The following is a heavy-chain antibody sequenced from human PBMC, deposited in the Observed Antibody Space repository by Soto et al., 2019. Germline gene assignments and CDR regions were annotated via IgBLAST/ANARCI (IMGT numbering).Heavy chain of an antibody. CDR2: IIPILGIA. V-gene: IGHV1-69*02. CDR1: GGTFSSYT. Sequence: SVKVSCKASGGTFSSYTISWVRHAPGQGHERMGRIIPILGIANHAQKLQGRVTITADKTTSTAYMELSSLRSEDTAVDYCARGGYYDSSGSRNYYYYGMNVWGQGTTVTVSS. J-gene: IGHJ6*02. D-gene: IGHD3-22*01. CDR3: ARGGYYDSSGSRNYYYYGMNV.